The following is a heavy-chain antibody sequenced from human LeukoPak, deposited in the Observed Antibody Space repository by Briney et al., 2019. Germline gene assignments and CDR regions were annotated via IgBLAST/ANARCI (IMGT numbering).Heavy chain of an antibody. D-gene: IGHD1-26*01. CDR3: ARQRWELLLSDY. CDR1: GYSISSGYF. CDR2: VYHVGTT. J-gene: IGHJ4*02. Sequence: SETLSLTCTVSGYSISSGYFWGWIRQPPGKGLEWIGVYHVGTTDYNPSLKSRVTISVDTSKNQFSLKLSSVTAADTAVYYCARQRWELLLSDYWGQGTLVTVSS. V-gene: IGHV4-38-2*02.